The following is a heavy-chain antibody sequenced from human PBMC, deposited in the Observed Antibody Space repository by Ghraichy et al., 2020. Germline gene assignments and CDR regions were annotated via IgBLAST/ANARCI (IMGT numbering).Heavy chain of an antibody. Sequence: SETLSLTCTVSGGSISSSSYYWGWIRQPPGKGLEWIGTIYYSGNTYYNPSLKSRVTISVDTSKNQFSLKLSSVTAADTAVYYCARILVVVNWRGGDLDYWGQGTLVTVSS. D-gene: IGHD3-22*01. V-gene: IGHV4-39*01. J-gene: IGHJ4*02. CDR3: ARILVVVNWRGGDLDY. CDR1: GGSISSSSYY. CDR2: IYYSGNT.